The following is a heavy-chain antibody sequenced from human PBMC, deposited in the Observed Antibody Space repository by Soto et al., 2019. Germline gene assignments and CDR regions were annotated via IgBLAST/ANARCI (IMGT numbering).Heavy chain of an antibody. CDR1: GDTFSSYA. V-gene: IGHV1-69*01. CDR2: IIPIYGTA. J-gene: IGHJ6*02. D-gene: IGHD3-22*01. CDR3: TRDGSGYRSRASPMDV. Sequence: QVQLVQSGAEVKKPGSSVKVSCKASGDTFSSYAISWVRQARGHGLEWMGGIIPIYGTANYAQKFQGRVTITADESTSTAYMELSSLRSEDTAVYYCTRDGSGYRSRASPMDVWGQGTTVTVSS.